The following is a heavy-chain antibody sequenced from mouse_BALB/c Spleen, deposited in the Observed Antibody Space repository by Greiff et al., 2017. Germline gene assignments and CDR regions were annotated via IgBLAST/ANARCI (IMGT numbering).Heavy chain of an antibody. J-gene: IGHJ3*01. CDR3: AGGSSFAY. V-gene: IGHV5-6-5*01. CDR2: ISSGGST. CDR1: GFTFSSYA. Sequence: EVMLVESGGGLVKPGGSLKLSCAASGFTFSSYAMSWVRQTPEKRLEWVASISSGGSTYYPDSVKGRFTISRDNARNILYLQMSSLKSEDTAMYYWAGGSSFAYWGQGTLVTVSA. D-gene: IGHD1-1*01.